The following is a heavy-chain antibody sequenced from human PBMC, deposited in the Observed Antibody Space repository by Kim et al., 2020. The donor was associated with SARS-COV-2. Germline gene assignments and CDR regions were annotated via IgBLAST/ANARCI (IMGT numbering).Heavy chain of an antibody. J-gene: IGHJ4*02. D-gene: IGHD6-19*01. Sequence: GGSLRLSCAASGFNFNTYVMTWVRQAPGKGLEWVSSVSDSGTNLNYADPVRGRFTISRDNSKNSLYLQMNSLSVEDTAMYYCAINPLNIGWVGRGYYFDFWGQGILVTVSS. CDR1: GFNFNTYV. V-gene: IGHV3-23*01. CDR2: VSDSGTNL. CDR3: AINPLNIGWVGRGYYFDF.